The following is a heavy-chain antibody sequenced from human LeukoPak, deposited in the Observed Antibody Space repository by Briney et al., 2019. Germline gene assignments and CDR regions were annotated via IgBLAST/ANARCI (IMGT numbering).Heavy chain of an antibody. CDR2: ISSSSSTI. CDR1: GFTFSSYS. CDR3: ARDDRRYSSSPIDY. J-gene: IGHJ4*02. D-gene: IGHD6-13*01. Sequence: GGSLRLSCAASGFTFSSYSMNWVRQAPGKGLEWVSFISSSSSTIYYADSVKGRFTISRDNAKNSLYLQMNSLRAEDTAVYYCARDDRRYSSSPIDYWGQGTLVTVSS. V-gene: IGHV3-48*04.